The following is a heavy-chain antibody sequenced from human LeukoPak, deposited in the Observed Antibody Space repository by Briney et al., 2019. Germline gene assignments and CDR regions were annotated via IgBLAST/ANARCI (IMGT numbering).Heavy chain of an antibody. J-gene: IGHJ4*02. CDR2: FDPEDGET. V-gene: IGHV1-24*01. Sequence: ASVKVSCKVSGYTLTELSMHWVRQAPGKGREWRGGFDPEDGETIYAQKFQGRVTMTEDTSTDTAYMELSSLRSEDTAVYYCATAFQVAATYDYWGQGTLVTVSS. CDR1: GYTLTELS. CDR3: ATAFQVAATYDY. D-gene: IGHD2-15*01.